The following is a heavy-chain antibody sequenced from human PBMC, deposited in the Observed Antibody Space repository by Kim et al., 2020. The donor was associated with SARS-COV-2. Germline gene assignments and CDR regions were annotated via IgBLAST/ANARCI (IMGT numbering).Heavy chain of an antibody. J-gene: IGHJ4*02. V-gene: IGHV3-13*04. CDR1: GFTFSLYD. D-gene: IGHD4-17*01. CDR2: IGSAGDT. CDR3: ARERYGDSALDY. Sequence: GGSLRLSCGASGFTFSLYDMHWVRQGTGKRLEWVSSIGSAGDTYYAASVRGRFTISRENAKQSLYLQMNSLTAGDTAVYYCARERYGDSALDYWGQGTLVTVSS.